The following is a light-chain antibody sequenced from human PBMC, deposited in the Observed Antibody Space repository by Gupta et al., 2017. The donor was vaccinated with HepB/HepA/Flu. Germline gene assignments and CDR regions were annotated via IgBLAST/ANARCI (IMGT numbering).Light chain of an antibody. CDR2: YES. CDR3: HVWDTSRDHWV. CDR1: NIGSKS. J-gene: IGLJ2*01. Sequence: SYLLTQPPSVSVAPGKTARVTCGGNNIGSKSVHWYQQKPGQDPVLVIVYESDRPSGINERGFCYTAGNNATPLTSSVEAGEEADDYCHVWDTSRDHWVFGGGTKLTVL. V-gene: IGLV3-21*04.